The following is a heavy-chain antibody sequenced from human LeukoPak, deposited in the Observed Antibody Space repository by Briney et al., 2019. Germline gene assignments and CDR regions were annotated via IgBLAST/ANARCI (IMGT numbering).Heavy chain of an antibody. CDR3: AGLSYYDLSGYFY. CDR1: GYPFIGNY. V-gene: IGHV1-2*02. D-gene: IGHD3-22*01. J-gene: IGHJ4*02. CDR2: INPNSGGT. Sequence: GASVKVSCKASGYPFIGNYIHWVRQAPGQGLEWMGWINPNSGGTQYSQKFQGRVTLTRDTSITTGYMELSGLTSDDTAVYYCAGLSYYDLSGYFYWGQGTLVTVSS.